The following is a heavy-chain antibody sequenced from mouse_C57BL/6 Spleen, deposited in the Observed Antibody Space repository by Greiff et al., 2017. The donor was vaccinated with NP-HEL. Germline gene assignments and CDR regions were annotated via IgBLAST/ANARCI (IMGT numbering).Heavy chain of an antibody. Sequence: VQRVESGAELARPGASVKLSCKASGYTFTSYGISWVKQRTGQGLEWIGEIYPRSGNTYYNEKFKGKATLTADKSSSTAYMELRSLTSEDSAVYFCARSFITTVVAHWYFDVWGTGTTVTVSS. CDR3: ARSFITTVVAHWYFDV. D-gene: IGHD1-1*01. J-gene: IGHJ1*03. V-gene: IGHV1-81*01. CDR1: GYTFTSYG. CDR2: IYPRSGNT.